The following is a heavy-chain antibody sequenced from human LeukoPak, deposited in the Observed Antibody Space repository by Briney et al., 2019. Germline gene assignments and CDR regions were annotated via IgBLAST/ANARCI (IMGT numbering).Heavy chain of an antibody. J-gene: IGHJ4*02. Sequence: GGSLRLSCAASGFTFDDYGMSWVRQARGKGLEWVCLISWDGDSTYYADSVKGRFTISRQNSKNSLYVQMNSLRTEDTALYFCAKGAGLVVPAAVKDNLDTAMEPLDYWGQGTLVTVSS. V-gene: IGHV3-43D*03. CDR3: AKGAGLVVPAAVKDNLDTAMEPLDY. CDR1: GFTFDDYG. D-gene: IGHD2-2*01. CDR2: ISWDGDST.